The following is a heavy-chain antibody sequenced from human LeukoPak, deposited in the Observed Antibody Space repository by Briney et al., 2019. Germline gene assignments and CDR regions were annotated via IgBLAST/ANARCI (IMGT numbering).Heavy chain of an antibody. CDR2: ISYDGSNK. J-gene: IGHJ4*02. CDR1: GFTFSSYA. CDR3: ARVRIAAQNGLDY. D-gene: IGHD6-13*01. Sequence: GGSLRLSCAASGFTFSSYAMHWVRQAPGKGLEWVAVISYDGSNKYYADSVKGRFTISRDNSKNTLYLRMNSLRAEDTAVYYCARVRIAAQNGLDYWGQGTLVTVSS. V-gene: IGHV3-30-3*01.